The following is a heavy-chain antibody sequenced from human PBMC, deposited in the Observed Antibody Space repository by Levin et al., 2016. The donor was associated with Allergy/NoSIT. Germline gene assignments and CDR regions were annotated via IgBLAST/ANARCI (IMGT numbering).Heavy chain of an antibody. V-gene: IGHV4-34*01. J-gene: IGHJ6*02. CDR1: GGSFSGYY. CDR2: INHSGST. CDR3: ARDGWYPYYYYYGMDV. Sequence: GSLRLSCAVYGGSFSGYYWSWIRQPPGKGLEWIGEINHSGSTNYNPSLKSRVTISVDTSKNQFSLKLSSVTAADTAVYYCARDGWYPYYYYYGMDVWGQGTTVTVSS. D-gene: IGHD6-19*01.